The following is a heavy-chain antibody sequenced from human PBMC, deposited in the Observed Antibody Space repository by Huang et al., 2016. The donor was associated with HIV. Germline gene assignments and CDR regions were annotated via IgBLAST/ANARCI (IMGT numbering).Heavy chain of an antibody. D-gene: IGHD2-15*01. CDR2: INPNSGGT. V-gene: IGHV1-2*02. Sequence: QVQLVQSGAEVKKPGASVKVSCKASGYTFTGYYMHWVRQAPGQGLEWMGWINPNSGGTNYAQKVQGRVTMTRDTAISTAYMELSRLRSDDTAVYYCARTPALRGPCDYWGQGTLVTVSS. CDR3: ARTPALRGPCDY. J-gene: IGHJ4*02. CDR1: GYTFTGYY.